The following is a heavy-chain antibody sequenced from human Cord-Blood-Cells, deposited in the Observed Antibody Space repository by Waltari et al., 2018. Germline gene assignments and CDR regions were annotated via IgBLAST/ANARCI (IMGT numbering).Heavy chain of an antibody. Sequence: EVQLVASGGGSVQPGGYLILSREASGFPLSSYSMPWVPPATGKGLEWVSAIGTAGDTYCPGSVKRRFTISRENAKNSLYLQMNSLGAGDTAVYYCARSAGYSSSSDAFDIWGQGTMVTVSS. CDR1: GFPLSSYS. V-gene: IGHV3-13*01. CDR3: ARSAGYSSSSDAFDI. J-gene: IGHJ3*02. D-gene: IGHD6-6*01. CDR2: IGTAGDT.